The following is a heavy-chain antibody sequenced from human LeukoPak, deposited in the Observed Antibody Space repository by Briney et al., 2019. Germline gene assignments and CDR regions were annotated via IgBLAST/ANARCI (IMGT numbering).Heavy chain of an antibody. CDR3: ARDGSIPYYDFWSGYYGTNWFDP. J-gene: IGHJ5*02. V-gene: IGHV4-39*07. Sequence: SETLSLTCSVSGGSISSSRYYWAWIRQPPGKGLEWIGSIYYSGSTFYSPSLKSRVTISVDTFKNQFSLRLSSVTAADTAVYYCARDGSIPYYDFWSGYYGTNWFDPWGQGTLVTVSS. CDR1: GGSISSSRYY. D-gene: IGHD3-3*01. CDR2: IYYSGST.